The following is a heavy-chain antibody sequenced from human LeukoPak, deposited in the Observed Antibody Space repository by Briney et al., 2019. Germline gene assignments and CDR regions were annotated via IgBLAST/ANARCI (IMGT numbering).Heavy chain of an antibody. CDR2: ISSSSSYI. Sequence: GGSLRLSCAASGFTFSSYSMNWVRQAPGKGLEWVSSISSSSSYIYYADSVKGRFTISRDNAKYSLYLQMNSLRAEDTAVYYCARWSGVVVPAAIWNWFDPWGQGTLVTVSS. CDR1: GFTFSSYS. D-gene: IGHD2-2*01. V-gene: IGHV3-21*01. CDR3: ARWSGVVVPAAIWNWFDP. J-gene: IGHJ5*02.